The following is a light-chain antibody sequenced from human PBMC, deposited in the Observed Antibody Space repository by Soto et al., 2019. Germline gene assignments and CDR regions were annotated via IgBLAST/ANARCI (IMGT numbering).Light chain of an antibody. V-gene: IGKV3-15*01. CDR1: QGISNY. Sequence: MTQSPSSLSASVGDRVTITCRASQGISNYLAWYQQKPGQAPRLLLFRASTRATGIPARFSGSGSGTDFTLTISSLQSEDFAVYYCHQYSQWPRTFGQGTKVEIK. CDR2: RAS. CDR3: HQYSQWPRT. J-gene: IGKJ1*01.